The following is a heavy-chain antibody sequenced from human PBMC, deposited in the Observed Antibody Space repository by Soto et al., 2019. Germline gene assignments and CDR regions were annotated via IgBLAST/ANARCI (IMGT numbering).Heavy chain of an antibody. CDR3: ARKGVAFDY. J-gene: IGHJ4*02. CDR1: GFTFTNYA. CDR2: IGGGASST. Sequence: GGSLRLSCAASGFTFTNYAMNWVRQAPGKGLEWVSAIGGGASSTYYADSVKGRFTISRDNSENMVYLQMNSLRAEDSAVYYCARKGVAFDYWGQGALVTVSS. V-gene: IGHV3-23*01. D-gene: IGHD3-3*01.